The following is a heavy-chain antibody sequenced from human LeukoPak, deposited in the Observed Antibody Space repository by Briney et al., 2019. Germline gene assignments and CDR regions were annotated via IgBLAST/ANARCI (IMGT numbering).Heavy chain of an antibody. J-gene: IGHJ3*02. Sequence: GGSLRHSCTASGFTFSHAWMTWVRQAPGKGLEWVGRSKNKSDGGTTDYAAPVKDRFTISRDDSKNTLYLQMNSLKTEDTAVYYCTTARTMSPRDAFDIWGQGTMVTVSS. CDR2: SKNKSDGGTT. CDR3: TTARTMSPRDAFDI. D-gene: IGHD3-3*01. CDR1: GFTFSHAW. V-gene: IGHV3-15*01.